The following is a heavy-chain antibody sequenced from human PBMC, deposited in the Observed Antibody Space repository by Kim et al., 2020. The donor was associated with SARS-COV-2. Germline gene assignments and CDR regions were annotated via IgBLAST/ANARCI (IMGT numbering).Heavy chain of an antibody. CDR3: ARDGRVVDYGMDV. Sequence: GGSLRLSCAASGFTFSSYSMNWVRQAPGKGLEWVSSISSSSSYIYYADSVKGRFTISRDNAKNSLYLQMNSLRAEDTAVYYCARDGRVVDYGMDVWGQGTTVTVSS. V-gene: IGHV3-21*01. D-gene: IGHD2-15*01. J-gene: IGHJ6*02. CDR1: GFTFSSYS. CDR2: ISSSSSYI.